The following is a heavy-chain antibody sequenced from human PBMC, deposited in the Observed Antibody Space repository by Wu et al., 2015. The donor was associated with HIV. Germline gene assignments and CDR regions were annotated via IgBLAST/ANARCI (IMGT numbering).Heavy chain of an antibody. J-gene: IGHJ3*02. CDR3: ARAIAYYYDSSGYTYAFDY. Sequence: QVQLVQSGAEVKKPGASVKVSCKASGYTFTSYGISWVRQAPGQGLEWMGWISAYNGNTNYAQKLQGRVTMTTDTSTSTAYMELRSLRSDDTAVYYCARAIAYYYDSSGYTYAFDYLGPRGQWSPSLQ. CDR1: GYTFTSYG. CDR2: ISAYNGNT. V-gene: IGHV1-18*01. D-gene: IGHD3-22*01.